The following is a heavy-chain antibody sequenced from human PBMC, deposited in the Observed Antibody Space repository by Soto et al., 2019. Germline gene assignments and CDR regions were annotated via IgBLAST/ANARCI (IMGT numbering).Heavy chain of an antibody. Sequence: EVQLVESGGGLVQPGGSLRLSCAASGFTFSSYWMSWVRQAPGKGLEWVANIKQDGSEKYYVDSVKGRFTISRDNAKNSLYLQMNSLRAEDTAVYYCARDWGDPDYYSYMDVWGKGTTVTVSS. J-gene: IGHJ6*03. CDR3: ARDWGDPDYYSYMDV. D-gene: IGHD2-21*02. V-gene: IGHV3-7*01. CDR2: IKQDGSEK. CDR1: GFTFSSYW.